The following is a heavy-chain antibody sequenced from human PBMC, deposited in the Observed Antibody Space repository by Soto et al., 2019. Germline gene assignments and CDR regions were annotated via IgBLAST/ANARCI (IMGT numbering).Heavy chain of an antibody. CDR3: ARGQYNRNDPSDFDY. CDR1: GGSISSGGYY. CDR2: IYYSGST. V-gene: IGHV4-31*03. D-gene: IGHD1-20*01. J-gene: IGHJ4*02. Sequence: QVQLQESGPGLVKPSQTLSLTCTVSGGSISSGGYYWSWIRQHPGKGLEWIGYIYYSGSTYYNPSLKSRVTMSVDTSKNQFSLKLSSVTAADTAVYYCARGQYNRNDPSDFDYWGQGTLVTVSS.